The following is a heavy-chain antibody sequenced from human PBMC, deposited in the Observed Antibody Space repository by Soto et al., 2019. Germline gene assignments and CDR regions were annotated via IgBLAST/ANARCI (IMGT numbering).Heavy chain of an antibody. CDR1: GFTSSNYA. V-gene: IGHV3-23*01. CDR3: AKVLTDLIGMAGILQPSDY. Sequence: HPGGSLRLACAASGFTSSNYAMSWVRQAPGKGLEWVSGISGVGGTTYYADSVKGRFTISRENSKNMLYLQMNSLRAEDTAVYYCAKVLTDLIGMAGILQPSDYWRQGTLVTVSS. J-gene: IGHJ4*02. CDR2: ISGVGGTT. D-gene: IGHD6-19*01.